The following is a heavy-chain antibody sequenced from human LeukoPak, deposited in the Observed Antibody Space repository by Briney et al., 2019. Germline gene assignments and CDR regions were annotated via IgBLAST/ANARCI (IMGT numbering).Heavy chain of an antibody. CDR1: GDSLSSGGYS. V-gene: IGHV4-30-4*07. CDR2: IRYSGST. J-gene: IGHJ4*02. Sequence: SQTLSLTCEVSGDSLSSGGYSWSWIRQPPGKGLEWIGYIRYSGSTYYNPSLKSRLTMSVEASKAQFSLRLSSVTAADTAVYYCARDRNGDSFDYWGPGTLVTVSS. CDR3: ARDRNGDSFDY. D-gene: IGHD4-17*01.